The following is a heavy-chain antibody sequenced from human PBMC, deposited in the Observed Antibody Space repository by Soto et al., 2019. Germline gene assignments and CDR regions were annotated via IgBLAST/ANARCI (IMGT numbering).Heavy chain of an antibody. J-gene: IGHJ4*02. CDR1: GFTFSSYA. V-gene: IGHV3-30-3*01. Sequence: GSLRLSCAASGFTFSSYAMHWVRQAPGKGLEWVAVISYDGSNKYYADSVKGRFTISRDNSKNTLYLQMNSLRAEDTAVYYCARPTPRDGFRSWNDYWGQGTLVTVSS. D-gene: IGHD1-1*01. CDR2: ISYDGSNK. CDR3: ARPTPRDGFRSWNDY.